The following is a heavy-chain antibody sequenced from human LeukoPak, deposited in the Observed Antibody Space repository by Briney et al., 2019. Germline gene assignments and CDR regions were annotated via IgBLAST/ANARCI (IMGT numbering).Heavy chain of an antibody. Sequence: PGRSLRLSCAASGFTFSSYAMHWVRQAPGKGLEWVAVISYDGSNKYYADSVKGRFTISRDNSKNTLYLQMNSLRAEDTAVYYCAKEEEVWRGYSGFDAFDIWGQGTMVTVSS. CDR1: GFTFSSYA. CDR3: AKEEEVWRGYSGFDAFDI. CDR2: ISYDGSNK. J-gene: IGHJ3*02. V-gene: IGHV3-30-3*01. D-gene: IGHD5-12*01.